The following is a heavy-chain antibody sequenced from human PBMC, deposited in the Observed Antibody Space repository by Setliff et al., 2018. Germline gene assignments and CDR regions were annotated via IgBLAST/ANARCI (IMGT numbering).Heavy chain of an antibody. J-gene: IGHJ4*02. CDR3: RLWFGELLRDY. CDR1: GLSYSNYW. CDR2: INPHGSEK. V-gene: IGHV3-7*03. D-gene: IGHD3-10*01. Sequence: GGSLRLSCTASGLSYSNYWVSWVRQAPGKGLEWLASINPHGSEKYYADSVKGRFTVSRGTSKNTLYLQMSSLRTEDTAVYYCRLWFGELLRDYWGQGTLVTVSS.